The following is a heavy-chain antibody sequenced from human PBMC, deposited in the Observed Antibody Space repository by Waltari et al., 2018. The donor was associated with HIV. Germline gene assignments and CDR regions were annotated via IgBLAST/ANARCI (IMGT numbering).Heavy chain of an antibody. D-gene: IGHD2-8*02. Sequence: QLQLQESGPGLLKPSQTLSLTCSVSGDSMSAGRLYWAWIRQAPGRGLEWVGTIFYQVDPYYNPSLEGRVSISVDTSKNQFFLNLRSVTAADTAVYFCARVRGSGWFMFDPWGQGTLVTVSS. V-gene: IGHV4-39*01. CDR1: GDSMSAGRLY. CDR3: ARVRGSGWFMFDP. J-gene: IGHJ5*02. CDR2: IFYQVDP.